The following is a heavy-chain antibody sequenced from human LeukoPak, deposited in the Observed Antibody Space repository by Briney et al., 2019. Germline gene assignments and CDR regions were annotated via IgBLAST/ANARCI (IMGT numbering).Heavy chain of an antibody. D-gene: IGHD4-23*01. CDR3: ARVTGYGGNADY. CDR1: GGSITSYY. J-gene: IGHJ4*02. CDR2: IYYSGST. V-gene: IGHV4-59*01. Sequence: SETLSLTCTVSGGSITSYYWSWIRQPPGKGLEWIGYIYYSGSTNYNPSLKSRVTISVDTSKSQFSLNLSSVTAADTAIYYCARVTGYGGNADYWGQGTLVTVSS.